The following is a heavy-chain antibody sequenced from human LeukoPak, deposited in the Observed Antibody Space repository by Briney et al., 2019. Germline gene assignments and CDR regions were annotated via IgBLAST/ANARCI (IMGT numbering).Heavy chain of an antibody. CDR1: GFTFSDYY. Sequence: GGSLRLSCAASGFTFSDYYMSWIRQAPGKGLEWVSYISSSGSTLYYADSVKGRFTISRDNAKNSLYLQMNSLRAEDTAVYYCARTVDTEPLGFDYWAQGTLVTVSS. CDR2: ISSSGSTL. CDR3: ARTVDTEPLGFDY. V-gene: IGHV3-11*04. J-gene: IGHJ4*02. D-gene: IGHD5-18*01.